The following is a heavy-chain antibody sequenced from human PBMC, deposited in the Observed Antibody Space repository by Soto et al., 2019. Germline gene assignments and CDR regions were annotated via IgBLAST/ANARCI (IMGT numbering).Heavy chain of an antibody. CDR1: GFTFYNYA. V-gene: IGHV3-23*01. D-gene: IGHD2-8*01. CDR2: ISGGGDGT. J-gene: IGHJ3*01. CDR3: AKKGLGSLATYCTTGDCRDAFDV. Sequence: EVQLLESGGGLVRPGGSLRLSCAASGFTFYNYAMNWVRQAPGKGLEWVSTISGGGDGTYYADSVKGRFTISRDNSRNTVYLQMNSLRAEDTAVYYCAKKGLGSLATYCTTGDCRDAFDVWGQGTLVTVSS.